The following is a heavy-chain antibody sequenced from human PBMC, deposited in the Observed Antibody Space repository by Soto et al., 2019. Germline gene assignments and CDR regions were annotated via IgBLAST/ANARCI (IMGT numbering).Heavy chain of an antibody. CDR3: ARPKSGYTINSPFDH. CDR2: IYYSGST. J-gene: IGHJ4*02. Sequence: SETLSLTCTVSGGSISSSSYYWGWIRQPPGKGLEWIGSIYYSGSTYYNPSLKSRVTISVDTSKNQFSLKLSSVTAADTAVYYCARPKSGYTINSPFDHGGQGTLVTVSS. V-gene: IGHV4-39*01. CDR1: GGSISSSSYY. D-gene: IGHD5-12*01.